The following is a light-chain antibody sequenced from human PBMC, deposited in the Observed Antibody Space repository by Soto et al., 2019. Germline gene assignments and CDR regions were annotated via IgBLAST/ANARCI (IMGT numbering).Light chain of an antibody. CDR2: DAS. CDR1: QTVSTY. J-gene: IGKJ5*01. V-gene: IGKV3-11*01. Sequence: EIVLTQSPATLSLSPGERATISCRASQTVSTYLAWYQQKPGQAPRLLMYDASNRATGIPARFSGSGSGTDFTLTISSLAPEDFPVYYCQQRSNLITFGQGTRLEI. CDR3: QQRSNLIT.